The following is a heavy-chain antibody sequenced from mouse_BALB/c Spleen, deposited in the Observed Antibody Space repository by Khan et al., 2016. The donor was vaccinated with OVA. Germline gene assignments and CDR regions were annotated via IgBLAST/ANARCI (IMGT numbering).Heavy chain of an antibody. Sequence: QVQLKESRPGLVAPSQNLSITCTVSGFSLTDYGVNWVRQPPGKGLEWLGMIWGDGSTDYNSALKSRLSISKDNSKSQVFLKMNSLQTDDTARFYCARELRLGGFAYWGQGTLVTVSA. CDR2: IWGDGST. CDR3: ARELRLGGFAY. V-gene: IGHV2-6-7*01. D-gene: IGHD1-2*01. J-gene: IGHJ3*01. CDR1: GFSLTDYG.